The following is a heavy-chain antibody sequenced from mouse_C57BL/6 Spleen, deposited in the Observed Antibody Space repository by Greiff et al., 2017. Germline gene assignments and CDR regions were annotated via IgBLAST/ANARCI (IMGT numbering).Heavy chain of an antibody. V-gene: IGHV1-54*01. CDR1: GYAFTNYL. D-gene: IGHD1-1*01. Sequence: VQLQQSGAELVRPGTSVKVSCKASGYAFTNYLIEWVKQRPGQGLEWIGVINPGGGGTNYNGQFKGKATLTADKSSSTAYMQLSRLTSEDSAFYVCARSHYYGSSPPDAMDYWGQGTSVTVSS. CDR3: ARSHYYGSSPPDAMDY. J-gene: IGHJ4*01. CDR2: INPGGGGT.